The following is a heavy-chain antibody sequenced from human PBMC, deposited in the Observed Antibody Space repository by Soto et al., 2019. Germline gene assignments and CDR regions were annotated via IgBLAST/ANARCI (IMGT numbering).Heavy chain of an antibody. V-gene: IGHV1-69*13. CDR3: ARLYSSSWTGEYFQH. J-gene: IGHJ1*01. CDR1: GGTFSSYA. Sequence: GASVKVSCKASGGTFSSYAISWVRQAPGQGLEWMGGIIPIFGTANYAQKFQGRVTITADESTSTAYMELSSLRSEDTAVYYCARLYSSSWTGEYFQHWGQGTLVTVSS. CDR2: IIPIFGTA. D-gene: IGHD6-13*01.